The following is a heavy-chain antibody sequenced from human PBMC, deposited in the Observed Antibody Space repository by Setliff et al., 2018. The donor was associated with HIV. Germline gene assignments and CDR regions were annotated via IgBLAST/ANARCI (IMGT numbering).Heavy chain of an antibody. CDR2: VYYSGST. D-gene: IGHD3-3*01. Sequence: SETLSLTCTVSGGSISSSGPGYYWGWVRQAPGGGLEWIGSVYYSGSTYYNPSLKSRVTISLDTSKNQLSLRLTSMTAADTAVYCRARSQPDTIFGVVIFDYWGQGKMVTVSS. CDR3: ARSQPDTIFGVVIFDY. J-gene: IGHJ4*02. CDR1: GGSISSSGPGYY. V-gene: IGHV4-39*01.